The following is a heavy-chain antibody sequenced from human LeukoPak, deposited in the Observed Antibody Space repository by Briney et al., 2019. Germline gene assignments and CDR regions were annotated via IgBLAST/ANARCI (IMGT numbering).Heavy chain of an antibody. CDR2: ISSSSSTI. V-gene: IGHV3-48*01. Sequence: GGSLRLSCAASGFTFSSYSMNWVRQAPGKGLEWVSYISSSSSTIYYADSVKGRFTISRDNAKNSLYLQMNSLRAEDTAVYYCAGLKWELLIDYWGQGTLVTVSS. CDR3: AGLKWELLIDY. D-gene: IGHD1-26*01. J-gene: IGHJ4*02. CDR1: GFTFSSYS.